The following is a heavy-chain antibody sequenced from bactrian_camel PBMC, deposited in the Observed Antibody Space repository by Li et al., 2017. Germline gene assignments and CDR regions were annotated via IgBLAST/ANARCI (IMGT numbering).Heavy chain of an antibody. J-gene: IGHJ4*01. CDR3: APPGIPGYGVDRYRCAY. V-gene: IGHV3S57*01. CDR2: ITRDGAI. D-gene: IGHD6*01. Sequence: HVQLVESGGGTVQAGGSLTLSCRASVPINRYCLAWFRQAPGKEREGVAGITRDGAITYGDSVKGRFTISQDNAKNTVYLQMNSLKPEDTAVYYCAPPGIPGYGVDRYRCAYWGQGTQVTVS. CDR1: VPINRYC.